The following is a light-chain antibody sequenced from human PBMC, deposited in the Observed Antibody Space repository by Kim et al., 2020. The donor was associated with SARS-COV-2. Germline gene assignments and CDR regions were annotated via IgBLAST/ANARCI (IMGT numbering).Light chain of an antibody. J-gene: IGKJ4*01. CDR2: DAS. CDR3: QQRSNS. V-gene: IGKV3-11*01. CDR1: QSVSSY. Sequence: TPSLSPGERATLSCRASQSVSSYLAWYQQKPGQAPRLLIYDASNRATGIPARFSGSGSGTDFTLTISSLEPEDFAVYYCQQRSNSFGGGTKVDIK.